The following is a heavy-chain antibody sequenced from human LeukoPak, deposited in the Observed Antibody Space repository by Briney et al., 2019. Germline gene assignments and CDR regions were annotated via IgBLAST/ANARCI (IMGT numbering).Heavy chain of an antibody. Sequence: ASVKVSCKTSGYPFSKYGISWVRQAPGQGLEWMGWISPYNGKTNYVQNLQGRVTMTTDTSTSTVYMEMRSLRSDDTAVYYCARDGGVLDPWGRGTLITVSS. J-gene: IGHJ5*02. CDR3: ARDGGVLDP. CDR1: GYPFSKYG. V-gene: IGHV1-18*01. CDR2: ISPYNGKT. D-gene: IGHD3-16*01.